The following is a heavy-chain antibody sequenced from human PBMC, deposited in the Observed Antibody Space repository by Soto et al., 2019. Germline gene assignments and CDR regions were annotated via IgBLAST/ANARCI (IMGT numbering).Heavy chain of an antibody. J-gene: IGHJ4*02. CDR3: AKNRMPGQANYAF. D-gene: IGHD2-2*01. CDR1: GFPFSAFA. Sequence: PGGSLRLSCATSGFPFSAFAMNWVRHAPGKGPEWVSAISGSGEYIFYADSVKGRFTVSRDNSKNTLYLQLSSLRGEDTALYYYAKNRMPGQANYAFWGQGTRVPVPS. CDR2: ISGSGEYI. V-gene: IGHV3-23*01.